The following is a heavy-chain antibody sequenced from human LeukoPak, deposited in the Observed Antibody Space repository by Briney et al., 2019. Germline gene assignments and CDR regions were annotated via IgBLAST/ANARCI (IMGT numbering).Heavy chain of an antibody. D-gene: IGHD1-1*01. V-gene: IGHV3-30*04. CDR3: ARVGGAGTRFRSGGPNWFDP. CDR1: GFTFSSYA. J-gene: IGHJ5*02. Sequence: KTGGSLRLSCAASGFTFSSYAMHWVRQAPGKGLEWVAVISYDGSNKYYADSVKGRFTISRDNSKNTLYLQMNSLRAEDTAVYYCARVGGAGTRFRSGGPNWFDPGGQGTLVTVSS. CDR2: ISYDGSNK.